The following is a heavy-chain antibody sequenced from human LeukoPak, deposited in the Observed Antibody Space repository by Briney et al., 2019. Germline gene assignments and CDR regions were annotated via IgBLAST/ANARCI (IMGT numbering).Heavy chain of an antibody. CDR2: FDPEDGET. Sequence: ASVKVSCKVSGYTLTELSMHWVRQAPGRGLEWMGSFDPEDGETIYAQKFQGRVTLTEDTSTDTAYMELSSLKSEDTAVYFCATSITVGEDFDYWGQGALVTVSS. J-gene: IGHJ4*02. CDR1: GYTLTELS. CDR3: ATSITVGEDFDY. V-gene: IGHV1-24*01. D-gene: IGHD4-11*01.